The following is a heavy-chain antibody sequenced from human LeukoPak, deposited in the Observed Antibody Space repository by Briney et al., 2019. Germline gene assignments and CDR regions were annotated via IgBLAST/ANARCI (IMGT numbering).Heavy chain of an antibody. Sequence: SETLSLTCTVSGGSISSYYWSWIRQPPGKGLEWIGYIYYSGSTNYNPSLKSRVTISVDTSKNQFSLKLSSVTAADTAVYYCARGLGLDDSSGYYFDYWGQGTLVTVSS. J-gene: IGHJ4*02. CDR2: IYYSGST. CDR3: ARGLGLDDSSGYYFDY. D-gene: IGHD3-22*01. V-gene: IGHV4-59*12. CDR1: GGSISSYY.